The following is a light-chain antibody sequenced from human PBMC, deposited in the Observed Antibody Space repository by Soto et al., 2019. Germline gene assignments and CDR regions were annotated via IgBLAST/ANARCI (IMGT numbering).Light chain of an antibody. CDR2: SNN. J-gene: IGLJ1*01. Sequence: QSVLTQPPSASGTPGQRVTISCSGSSSNIGSNTVNWYQQLPGTAPKLLIYSNNQRPSGVPDRFSGSKSGTSASLAISGLQSEDEADYYCCSLTTSHTYVFGSGTKVTVL. CDR1: SSNIGSNT. V-gene: IGLV1-44*01. CDR3: CSLTTSHTYV.